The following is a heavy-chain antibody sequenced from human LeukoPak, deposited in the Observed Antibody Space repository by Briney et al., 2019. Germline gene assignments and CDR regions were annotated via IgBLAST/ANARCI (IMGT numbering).Heavy chain of an antibody. J-gene: IGHJ4*02. CDR3: ARPGSASGYWVH. Sequence: GRSLRLSCAASGFIVSSNYMSWVRQAPGKGLEWVSVIHSGGRTKYADSVRDRFTISRDTAKNTVYLQMNSLRVDDTAAYYCARPGSASGYWVHWGQGTLVTVSS. CDR2: IHSGGRT. V-gene: IGHV3-66*01. CDR1: GFIVSSNY. D-gene: IGHD3-3*01.